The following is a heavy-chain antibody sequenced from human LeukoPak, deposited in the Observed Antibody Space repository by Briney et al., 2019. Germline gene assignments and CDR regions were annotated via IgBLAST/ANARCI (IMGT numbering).Heavy chain of an antibody. CDR1: GFTFRSYS. J-gene: IGHJ3*02. CDR3: AGARDAFDI. CDR2: ISSSSSYI. Sequence: GGPLRLSCAASGFTFRSYSMNWVRQAPGKGLEWGSSISSSSSYIYYADSVKGRFTISRDNAKTPLYLQMNSLRAEDTAVYYCAGARDAFDIWGQGTMVTVSS. V-gene: IGHV3-21*01.